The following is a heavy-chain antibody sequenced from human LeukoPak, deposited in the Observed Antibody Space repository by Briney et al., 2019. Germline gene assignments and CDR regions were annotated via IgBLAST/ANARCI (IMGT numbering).Heavy chain of an antibody. Sequence: PGGSLRLSCAASGFSLGEYAMSWVRQAPGKGPEWVSAISGSSTYYSGSVKGRFTISRDTSKTTVYLQMNVLREDDTALYYCVKGPQVGDGYQPDYWGQGTLVTVS. CDR1: GFSLGEYA. D-gene: IGHD2-21*01. CDR3: VKGPQVGDGYQPDY. J-gene: IGHJ4*02. CDR2: ISGSST. V-gene: IGHV3-23*05.